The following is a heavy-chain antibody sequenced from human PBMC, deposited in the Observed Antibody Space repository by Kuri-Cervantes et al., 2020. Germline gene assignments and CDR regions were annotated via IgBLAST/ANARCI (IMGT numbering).Heavy chain of an antibody. CDR3: ARGPNHGILGSGLDY. J-gene: IGHJ4*02. CDR2: IRYDGSNK. Sequence: LSLTCAASGFTFSSYGMHWVRQAPGKGLGWVAFIRYDGSNKYYADSVKGRFTISRDNAKNSLYLQMNSLRAGDTAVYYCARGPNHGILGSGLDYWGQGTLVTVSS. D-gene: IGHD1-14*01. CDR1: GFTFSSYG. V-gene: IGHV3-30*02.